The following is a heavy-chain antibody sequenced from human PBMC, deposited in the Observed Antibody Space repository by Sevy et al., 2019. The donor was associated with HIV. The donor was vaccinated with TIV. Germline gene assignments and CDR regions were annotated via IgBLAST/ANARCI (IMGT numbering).Heavy chain of an antibody. CDR3: ARPDLSGWYFDF. CDR2: ISSSSDSSRTL. V-gene: IGHV3-48*01. J-gene: IGHJ4*01. CDR1: GFTFSSYS. D-gene: IGHD6-19*01. Sequence: ESLKISCVASGFTFSSYSMNWVRQAPGKGLEWVSYISSSSDSSRTLYYADSVKGRFSISRDNAKNSVHLQMTSLRVEDTAVYYCARPDLSGWYFDFWGHGTLVTVSS.